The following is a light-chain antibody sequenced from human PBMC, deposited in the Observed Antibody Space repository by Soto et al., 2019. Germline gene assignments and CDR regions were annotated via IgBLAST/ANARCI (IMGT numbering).Light chain of an antibody. Sequence: EMVLTQSPATLSLSPGESCTLSCRACQSVSTYLGWYQQKPGQEPRLLIFDASNRATGGPARFSGSGSGTDFTLTTSSLEPEESGVYYCQQRSNWPLLTFGGGTRVE. CDR2: DAS. CDR1: QSVSTY. CDR3: QQRSNWPLLT. J-gene: IGKJ4*01. V-gene: IGKV3-11*01.